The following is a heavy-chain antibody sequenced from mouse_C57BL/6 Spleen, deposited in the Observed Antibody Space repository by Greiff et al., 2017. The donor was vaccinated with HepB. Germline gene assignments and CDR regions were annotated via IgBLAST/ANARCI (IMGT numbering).Heavy chain of an antibody. D-gene: IGHD1-1*01. V-gene: IGHV1-82*01. CDR1: GYAFSSSW. Sequence: VQLQQSGPELVKPGASVKISCKASGYAFSSSWMNWVKQRPGKGLEWIGRIYPGDGDTNYNGKFKGKATLTADKSSSTAYMQLSSLTSEDSAVYFCARGLYYYGSSDSFDYWGQGTTLTISS. CDR3: ARGLYYYGSSDSFDY. CDR2: IYPGDGDT. J-gene: IGHJ2*01.